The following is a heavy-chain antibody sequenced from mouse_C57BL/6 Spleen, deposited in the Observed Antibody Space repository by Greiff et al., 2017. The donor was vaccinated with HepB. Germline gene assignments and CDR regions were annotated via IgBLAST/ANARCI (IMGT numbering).Heavy chain of an antibody. D-gene: IGHD1-1*01. V-gene: IGHV14-3*01. CDR1: GFNIKNTY. CDR3: ARTITTVVARDWYFDV. CDR2: IDPANGNT. Sequence: EVQLQQSVAELVRPGASVKLSCTASGFNIKNTYMHWVKQRPEQGLEWIGRIDPANGNTKYAPKFQGKATITADTSSNTAYLQLSSLTSENTAIYYCARTITTVVARDWYFDVWGTGTTVTVSS. J-gene: IGHJ1*03.